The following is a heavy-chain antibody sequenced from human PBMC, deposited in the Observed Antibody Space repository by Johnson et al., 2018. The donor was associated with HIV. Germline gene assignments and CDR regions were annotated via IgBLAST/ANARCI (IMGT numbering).Heavy chain of an antibody. CDR1: GSTFDDYA. CDR2: ISWNSGSI. V-gene: IGHV3-9*01. Sequence: VQLVESGGGLVQPGRSLRLSCAASGSTFDDYAMHWVRQAPGKGLEWVSGISWNSGSIGYADSVKGRFTISRDNAKNSLYLQMNSLRAEDTALYYCAKDSTMIVEGFDAFDIWGQGTMVTVSS. D-gene: IGHD3-22*01. CDR3: AKDSTMIVEGFDAFDI. J-gene: IGHJ3*02.